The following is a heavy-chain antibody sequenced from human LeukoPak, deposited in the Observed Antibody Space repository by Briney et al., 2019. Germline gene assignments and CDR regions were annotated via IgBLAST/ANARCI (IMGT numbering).Heavy chain of an antibody. CDR3: ARSLTMVRAYDY. CDR2: ISRSGSTI. V-gene: IGHV3-48*04. CDR1: GFTFSSYG. J-gene: IGHJ4*02. D-gene: IGHD3-10*01. Sequence: GGSPRLSCAASGFTFSSYGMHWVRQAPGKGLEWVSYISRSGSTIYYADSVKGRFTISRDNAKNTVYLQMNSLRTEDTAVYYCARSLTMVRAYDYWGQGTLVTVSS.